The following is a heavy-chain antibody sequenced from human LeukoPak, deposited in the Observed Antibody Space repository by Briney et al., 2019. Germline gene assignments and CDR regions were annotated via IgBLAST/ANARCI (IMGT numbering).Heavy chain of an antibody. CDR1: WYHITVYY. J-gene: IGHJ5*02. CDR2: INPNSGGT. CDR3: GRGGHTLRAAEFDH. V-gene: IGHV1-2*02. Sequence: GASVTLTWKASWYHITVYYIGWVRQAPGQGLEWLGWINPNSGGTNFAQEFQGRVTLTRGTSISTGYMELSRLRSDDTAVYYCGRGGHTLRAAEFDHWGQGTLVTVSS. D-gene: IGHD1-26*01.